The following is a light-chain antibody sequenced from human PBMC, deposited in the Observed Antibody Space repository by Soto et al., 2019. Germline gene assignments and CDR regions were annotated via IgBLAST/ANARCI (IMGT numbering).Light chain of an antibody. J-gene: IGLJ1*01. CDR1: NIGSKS. CDR3: QSYDSRLSGSV. Sequence: SYELTQPPSVSVAPGQTARITCGGDNIGSKSVHWYQQKPGQAPVLVVYDDRDRPSGIPERFSGSKSGASASLAITGLQAEDEADYYCQSYDSRLSGSVFGTGTKLTVL. V-gene: IGLV3-21*02. CDR2: DDR.